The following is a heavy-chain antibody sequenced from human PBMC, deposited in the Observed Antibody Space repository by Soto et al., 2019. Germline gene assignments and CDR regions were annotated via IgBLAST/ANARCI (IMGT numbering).Heavy chain of an antibody. CDR3: AHIGSGWSDFDY. V-gene: IGHV2-5*01. CDR1: GFSLSTSGVG. D-gene: IGHD6-19*01. J-gene: IGHJ4*02. CDR2: IYWNDDK. Sequence: QITLKESGPTLVQPTQTLTLTCTFSGFSLSTSGVGVGWIRQPPGKALEWLALIYWNDDKRYSPSLKSRLTITKDTSKNQVVLTMTNMDPVDTATYYCAHIGSGWSDFDYWGQGTLVTVSS.